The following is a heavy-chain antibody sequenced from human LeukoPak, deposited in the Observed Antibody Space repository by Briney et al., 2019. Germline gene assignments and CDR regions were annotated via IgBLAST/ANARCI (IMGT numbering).Heavy chain of an antibody. CDR3: ARMTLYGMDV. Sequence: GASLKISCKGSGYSFISYWNGWVRQMPGKGREWMGVIYPGDSGTKYNPSFQSRVTISADKSINNAYLQWSSLKASDTAMYYCARMTLYGMDVWGQGTTVTVSS. J-gene: IGHJ6*02. CDR1: GYSFISYW. CDR2: IYPGDSGT. V-gene: IGHV5-51*01. D-gene: IGHD2-21*02.